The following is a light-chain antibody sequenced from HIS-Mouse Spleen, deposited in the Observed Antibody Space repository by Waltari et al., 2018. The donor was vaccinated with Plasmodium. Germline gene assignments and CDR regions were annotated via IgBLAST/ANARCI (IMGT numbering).Light chain of an antibody. J-gene: IGLJ2*01. CDR1: SSDVGGYNY. Sequence: QSALTQPPSASGSPGPSVTISCTGTSSDVGGYNYVSWYQQHPGKAPKLMIYEVSKWPSGVPDRFSGSKSGNTASLTVSGLQAEDEADYYCSSYAGSNNLVFGGGTKLTVL. CDR3: SSYAGSNNLV. CDR2: EVS. V-gene: IGLV2-8*01.